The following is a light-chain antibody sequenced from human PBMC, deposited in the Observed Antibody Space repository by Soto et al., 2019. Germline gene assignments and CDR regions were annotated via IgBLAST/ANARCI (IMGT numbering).Light chain of an antibody. CDR2: GAS. CDR3: QQHNQWPIT. V-gene: IGKV3-15*01. J-gene: IGKJ5*01. Sequence: EIVLTQSPATLSLSPGERATLSCRASQSVGSNLAWYQQKPGQAPRLLIYGASTRATGIPGRFSGSGSGTEFTLTISSLQSEDSAVYYCQQHNQWPITVGQGTRLEIK. CDR1: QSVGSN.